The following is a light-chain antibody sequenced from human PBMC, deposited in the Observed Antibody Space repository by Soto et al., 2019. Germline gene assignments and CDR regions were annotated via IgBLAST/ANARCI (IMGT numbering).Light chain of an antibody. Sequence: QSVLTQPPSASGSPGQSVTISCTGTSSDIGRYNYVSWYQQHPGKAPKVMIYEVSKRPSGVPDRFSGSRSGNTASLTVSGLQAEDEADYYCSSYAGSNSFVFGTGTKLTVI. J-gene: IGLJ1*01. CDR1: SSDIGRYNY. CDR2: EVS. CDR3: SSYAGSNSFV. V-gene: IGLV2-8*01.